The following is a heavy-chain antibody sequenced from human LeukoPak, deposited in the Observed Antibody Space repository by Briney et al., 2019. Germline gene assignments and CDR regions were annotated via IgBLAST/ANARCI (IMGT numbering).Heavy chain of an antibody. D-gene: IGHD4-17*01. CDR3: ARGNYGGNSSRKQS. J-gene: IGHJ4*02. CDR2: INHSGST. Sequence: SETLSLTCAVYGGSFSGYYWSWIRQPPGKGLEWIGEINHSGSTNYNPSLKSRVTISVDTSKNQFSLKLSSVTAADTAVYYCARGNYGGNSSRKQSWGQGTLVTVSS. V-gene: IGHV4-34*01. CDR1: GGSFSGYY.